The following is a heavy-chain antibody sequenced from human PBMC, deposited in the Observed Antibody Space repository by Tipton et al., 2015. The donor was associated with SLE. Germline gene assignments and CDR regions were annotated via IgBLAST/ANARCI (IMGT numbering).Heavy chain of an antibody. V-gene: IGHV4-39*07. Sequence: TLFLTCTVSGGSISSSSYYWGWIRQPPGKGLEWIGSIYYSGSTYYNPSLKSRVTISVDTSKNQFSLKLSSVTAADTAVYYCARGRYCSGGSCYPGAFDIWGQGTMVTASS. D-gene: IGHD2-15*01. J-gene: IGHJ3*02. CDR2: IYYSGST. CDR1: GGSISSSSYY. CDR3: ARGRYCSGGSCYPGAFDI.